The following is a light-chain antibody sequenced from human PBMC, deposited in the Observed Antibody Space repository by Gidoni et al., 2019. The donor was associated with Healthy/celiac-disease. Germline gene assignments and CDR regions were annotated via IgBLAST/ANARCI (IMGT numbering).Light chain of an antibody. Sequence: DIVMTQSPDSLAVSLGERATINCKSSQSVLYSSNNKYYLACYQQKPGQPPKLLIYWASTRESGVPDRFSGSGSGTDFTLTISSLQAEDVAVYYCQQYYSAWTFGQGTKVEIK. J-gene: IGKJ1*01. V-gene: IGKV4-1*01. CDR3: QQYYSAWT. CDR2: WAS. CDR1: QSVLYSSNNKYY.